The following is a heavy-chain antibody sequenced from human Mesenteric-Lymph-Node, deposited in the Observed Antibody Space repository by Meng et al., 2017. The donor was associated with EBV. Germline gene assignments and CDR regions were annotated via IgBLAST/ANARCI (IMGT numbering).Heavy chain of an antibody. V-gene: IGHV2-5*02. CDR3: VHGRGGGNSAIFDY. CDR2: IYWDDDE. D-gene: IGHD4-23*01. J-gene: IGHJ4*02. CDR1: GFSLSTYAVG. Sequence: QITLKESGPTLVKPTPTLTLTCTFCGFSLSTYAVGVGLIRQPPGKALEWLALIYWDDDERYSPSLKSRLTITKDTSINQVVLTMTNMDPVDTATYYCVHGRGGGNSAIFDYWGQGTLVTVSS.